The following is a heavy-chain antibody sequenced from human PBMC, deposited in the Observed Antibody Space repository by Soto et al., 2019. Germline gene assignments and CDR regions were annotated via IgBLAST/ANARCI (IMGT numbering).Heavy chain of an antibody. D-gene: IGHD4-4*01. V-gene: IGHV3-30*04. CDR1: DFTFSSYA. CDR2: ISYDGRNK. Sequence: QVQLVKSGGDVVQPGRSLRLSCAASDFTFSSYAMHWVRQAPGKGLEWLSVISYDGRNKYYADSVKGRFTISRDNSRDTLYLQMSSLRAEDTAVYFCARGGYSKSYYHGLDVWGQGTTVTVSS. J-gene: IGHJ6*02. CDR3: ARGGYSKSYYHGLDV.